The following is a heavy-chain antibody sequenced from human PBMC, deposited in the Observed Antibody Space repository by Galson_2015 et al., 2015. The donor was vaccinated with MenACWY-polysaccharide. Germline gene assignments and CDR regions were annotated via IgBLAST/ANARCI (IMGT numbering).Heavy chain of an antibody. J-gene: IGHJ4*02. D-gene: IGHD6-25*01. V-gene: IGHV3-74*01. CDR1: GFTFSSYW. CDR2: ISSDAGSA. Sequence: SLRLSCAASGFTFSSYWMHWVRQAPGKGLVWVSRISSDAGSASYAYSVKGRFTISRDSAKKKLQLQMNSLRVKDTDVYDCARDQGGYSSDWHHPYYFDYWGQGTLVTVSS. CDR3: ARDQGGYSSDWHHPYYFDY.